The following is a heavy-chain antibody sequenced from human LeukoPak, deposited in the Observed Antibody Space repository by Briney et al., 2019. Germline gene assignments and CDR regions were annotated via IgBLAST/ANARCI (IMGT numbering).Heavy chain of an antibody. D-gene: IGHD3-22*01. Sequence: SETLSLTCAVYGGSFSGYYWSWIRQPPGKGLEWIGEINHSGSTNYNPSPKSRVTISVDTSKNQFSLKLSSVTAADTAVYYCARGAYYDSSGYYYRDYYYYMDVWGKGTTVTVSS. J-gene: IGHJ6*03. V-gene: IGHV4-34*01. CDR1: GGSFSGYY. CDR2: INHSGST. CDR3: ARGAYYDSSGYYYRDYYYYMDV.